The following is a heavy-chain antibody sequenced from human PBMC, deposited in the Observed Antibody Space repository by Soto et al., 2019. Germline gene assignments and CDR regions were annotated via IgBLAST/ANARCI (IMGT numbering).Heavy chain of an antibody. D-gene: IGHD3-3*01. V-gene: IGHV4-31*03. J-gene: IGHJ5*02. Sequence: SETLSLTCTVSGGSTSSGGYYWSWIRQHPGKGLEWNGNIYYSGSTYYNPSLKSRWTLSLSTSKGQFSLMRSSVSDAVTAVYYCARDRRTYYDGWSCYGSWYDPCEQGTRGTAAS. CDR3: ARDRRTYYDGWSCYGSWYDP. CDR2: IYYSGST. CDR1: GGSTSSGGYY.